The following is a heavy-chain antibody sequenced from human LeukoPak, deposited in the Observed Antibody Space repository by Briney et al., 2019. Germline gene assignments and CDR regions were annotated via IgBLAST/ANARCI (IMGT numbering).Heavy chain of an antibody. CDR3: ARSLSTTVTTAFNI. CDR1: GFTFSSYA. J-gene: IGHJ3*02. V-gene: IGHV3-23*01. Sequence: PGGSLRLSCAASGFTFSSYAMSWVRQAPGKGLEWVSAISGSGGSTYYADSVKGRFTISRDNANNSLYLQMDSLRAEDTAVYYCARSLSTTVTTAFNIWGQGTMVTVSS. D-gene: IGHD4-17*01. CDR2: ISGSGGST.